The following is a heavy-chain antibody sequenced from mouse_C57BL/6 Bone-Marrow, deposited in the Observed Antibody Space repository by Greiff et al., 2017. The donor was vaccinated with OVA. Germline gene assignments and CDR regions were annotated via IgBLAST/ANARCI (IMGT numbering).Heavy chain of an antibody. Sequence: EVKLMESGPELVKPGASVKIPCKASGYTFTDYNMDWVKQSHGKSLEWIGDINPNNGGTIYNQKFKGKATLTVDKSSSTAYMELRSLTSEDTAVYYCASSYLTYWGQGTLVTVSA. CDR3: ASSYLTY. D-gene: IGHD1-1*01. CDR1: GYTFTDYN. V-gene: IGHV1-18*01. CDR2: INPNNGGT. J-gene: IGHJ3*01.